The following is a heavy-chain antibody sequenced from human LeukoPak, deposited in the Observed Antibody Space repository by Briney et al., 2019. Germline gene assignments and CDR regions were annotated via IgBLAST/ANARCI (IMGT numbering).Heavy chain of an antibody. Sequence: GESLKISCKGSGYSFTSYWIGWVRQMPGKGLERMGIIYPGDSDTRYSPSFQGQVTISADKSISTAYLQWSSLKAPDTAMYYCARKDYGGNSRNNWFDPWGQGTLVTVSS. CDR3: ARKDYGGNSRNNWFDP. CDR2: IYPGDSDT. V-gene: IGHV5-51*01. CDR1: GYSFTSYW. D-gene: IGHD4-23*01. J-gene: IGHJ5*02.